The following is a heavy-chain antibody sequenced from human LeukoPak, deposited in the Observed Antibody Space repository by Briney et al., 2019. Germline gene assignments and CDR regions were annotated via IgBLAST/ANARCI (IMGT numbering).Heavy chain of an antibody. Sequence: GASVKVSCKASGYTFINYGISWVRQAPGQGLEWMGWIIAYNGNTNYAQKLQGRVTMTTDTSTITAYMERRSLRSDDTALYYCAKSPRASGSGTTYYYYGMDVWGQGTTVTVSS. CDR3: AKSPRASGSGTTYYYYGMDV. D-gene: IGHD3-10*01. CDR2: IIAYNGNT. V-gene: IGHV1-18*01. J-gene: IGHJ6*02. CDR1: GYTFINYG.